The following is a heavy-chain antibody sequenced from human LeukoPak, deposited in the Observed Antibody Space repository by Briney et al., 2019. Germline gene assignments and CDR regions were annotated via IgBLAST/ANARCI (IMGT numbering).Heavy chain of an antibody. D-gene: IGHD4-17*01. CDR1: GFTVNKKS. V-gene: IGHV3-66*02. Sequence: QAGGSLRLSCAASGFTVNKKSMTWVRQAPGKGLEWVSSLYTGGNTYYADSVKGRFTVSRDNSKNTLYLQVNSLRDEDTAVYRCAARDDGDYPYFDYWGPGILVTVSS. CDR3: AARDDGDYPYFDY. J-gene: IGHJ4*02. CDR2: LYTGGNT.